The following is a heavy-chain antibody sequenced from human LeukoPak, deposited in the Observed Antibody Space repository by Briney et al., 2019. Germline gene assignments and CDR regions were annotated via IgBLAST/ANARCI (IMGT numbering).Heavy chain of an antibody. CDR1: GGSISSSSYY. J-gene: IGHJ3*02. Sequence: SETLSLTCTVSGGSISSSSYYWGWIRQPPGKGLEWIGSIYYSGSTYYNPSLKSRVTISVDTSKNQFSLKLSSVTAADTAVYYCATPDPIVVVPAAIFPIAAAGTLYAFDIWGQGTMVTVSS. D-gene: IGHD2-2*02. CDR2: IYYSGST. V-gene: IGHV4-39*01. CDR3: ATPDPIVVVPAAIFPIAAAGTLYAFDI.